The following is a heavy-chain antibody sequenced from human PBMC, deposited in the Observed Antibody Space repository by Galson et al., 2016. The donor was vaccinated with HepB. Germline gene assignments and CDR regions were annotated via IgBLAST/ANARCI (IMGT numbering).Heavy chain of an antibody. CDR3: ARARGSSWFGGNDY. CDR2: IIPTFETA. Sequence: SVKVSCKASGGTFSSYAISWVRQTPGQGLEWMGGIIPTFETAIYALRFQDRVTITADRSTTTAYMEMSSLRSEDTAVYYCARARGSSWFGGNDYWGQGTLVTVST. D-gene: IGHD6-13*01. V-gene: IGHV1-69*06. J-gene: IGHJ4*02. CDR1: GGTFSSYA.